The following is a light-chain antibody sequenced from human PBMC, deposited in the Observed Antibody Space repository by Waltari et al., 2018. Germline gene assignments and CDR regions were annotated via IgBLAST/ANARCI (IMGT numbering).Light chain of an antibody. V-gene: IGKV3-11*01. CDR1: QSVRTS. Sequence: EIVLTQSPATLSLSPGERATLSCRDSQSVRTSLAWYQQNPRQAPRLLIYAASNRATGIPARFSGSGSGTDFTLTISTLEPEDFAVYYCHQRSSWPRTFGQGTKLESK. CDR2: AAS. CDR3: HQRSSWPRT. J-gene: IGKJ2*01.